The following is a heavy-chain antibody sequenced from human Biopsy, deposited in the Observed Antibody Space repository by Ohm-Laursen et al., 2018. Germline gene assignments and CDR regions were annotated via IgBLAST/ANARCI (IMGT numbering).Heavy chain of an antibody. CDR1: GGSIISYY. D-gene: IGHD3-3*01. J-gene: IGHJ5*02. CDR3: ARTPRDSFWSGSYKRGLWFDP. CDR2: VYNGGIT. Sequence: PSETLSLTCSVSGGSIISYYWTWIRQPPGKGLEWIGHVYNGGITNYNPSLKSRVPISKDTSKNQFSLQVNSVTAADTAVYYCARTPRDSFWSGSYKRGLWFDPWGQGTLVIVSS. V-gene: IGHV4-59*01.